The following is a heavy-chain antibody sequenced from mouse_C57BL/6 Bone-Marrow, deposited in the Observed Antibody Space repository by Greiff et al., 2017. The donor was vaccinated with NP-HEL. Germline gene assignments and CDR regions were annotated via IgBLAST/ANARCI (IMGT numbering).Heavy chain of an antibody. CDR2: IYPRSGNT. J-gene: IGHJ4*01. V-gene: IGHV1-81*01. Sequence: QVQLQQSGAELARPGASVKLSCKASGYTFTSYGISWVKQRPGQGLEWIGEIYPRSGNTYYNEKFKGKATLTTDKSSSTAYMELRSLTSEDSAVYFCAVRGNHESAMDYWGQGTSVTVSS. CDR3: AVRGNHESAMDY. CDR1: GYTFTSYG. D-gene: IGHD2-1*01.